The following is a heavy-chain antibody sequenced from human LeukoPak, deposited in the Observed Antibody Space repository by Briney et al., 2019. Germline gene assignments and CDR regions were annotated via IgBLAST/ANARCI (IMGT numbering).Heavy chain of an antibody. V-gene: IGHV1-18*01. CDR1: AYTFTSYG. CDR2: ISVYNGHT. Sequence: ASVKVSCKASAYTFTSYGISWVRQAPGQGLEWMGWISVYNGHTNYAQNLQGRVTMTTDTSTSTAYMELRSLRSDDTAVYYCARVGGGPYDFLTGYDYWGQGTLVTVSS. CDR3: ARVGGGPYDFLTGYDY. D-gene: IGHD3-9*01. J-gene: IGHJ4*02.